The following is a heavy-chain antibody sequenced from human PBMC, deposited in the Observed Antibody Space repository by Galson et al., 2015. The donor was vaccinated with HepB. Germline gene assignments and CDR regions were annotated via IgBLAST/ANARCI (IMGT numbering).Heavy chain of an antibody. J-gene: IGHJ3*02. CDR1: GGSISSGNYY. D-gene: IGHD2-2*01. V-gene: IGHV4-61*02. CDR3: ARESTLYCTGTSCYRLDAFDI. Sequence: TLSLTCTVSGGSISSGNYYWSWIRQPAGKGLEWIGRIYTSGSTHFNPSLKSRVTMSVDTSKNQFSLKLSSVAAADTAVYFCARESTLYCTGTSCYRLDAFDIWGQGTMVTVSS. CDR2: IYTSGST.